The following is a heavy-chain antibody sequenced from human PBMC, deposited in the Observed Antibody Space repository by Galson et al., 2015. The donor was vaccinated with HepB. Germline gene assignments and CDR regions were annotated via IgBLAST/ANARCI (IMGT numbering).Heavy chain of an antibody. J-gene: IGHJ3*02. V-gene: IGHV3-48*01. Sequence: SLRLSCAASGFTYTPYSMNWVRQAPGKGLEWVSYITGSSSTIYYADSVKGRFTISRDNAKNSLYLQMNSLRVEDTAVYYCAGDPPGSGCAFDIWGQGTMVTVSS. CDR3: AGDPPGSGCAFDI. D-gene: IGHD1-14*01. CDR1: GFTYTPYS. CDR2: ITGSSSTI.